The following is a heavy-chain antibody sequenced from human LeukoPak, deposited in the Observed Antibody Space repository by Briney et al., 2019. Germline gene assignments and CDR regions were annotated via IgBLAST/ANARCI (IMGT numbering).Heavy chain of an antibody. D-gene: IGHD3-16*01. CDR1: GGSFSGYY. J-gene: IGHJ5*02. CDR2: INHSGST. V-gene: IGHV4-34*01. CDR3: ARSRLRSWFDP. Sequence: SETLSLTCAVYGGSFSGYYWSWIRQPPGKGLEWIGEINHSGSTNYNPSLKSRVTISVDTSKNQFSLKLSSVTAADTAVYYCARSRLRSWFDPWGQGTMVTVSS.